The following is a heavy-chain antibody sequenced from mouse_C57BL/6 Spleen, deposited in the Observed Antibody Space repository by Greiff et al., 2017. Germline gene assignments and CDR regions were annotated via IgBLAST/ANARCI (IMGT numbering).Heavy chain of an antibody. CDR3: AREGIYDGYYGFYY. Sequence: QVQLKQSGAELVRPGTSVKMSCKASGYTFTNYWIGWAKQRPGHGLEWIGDIYPGGGYTNYNEKFKGKATLTADKSSSTAYMQFSSLTSEDSARYYCAREGIYDGYYGFYYWGQGTTLAVSS. CDR2: IYPGGGYT. D-gene: IGHD2-3*01. CDR1: GYTFTNYW. V-gene: IGHV1-63*01. J-gene: IGHJ2*01.